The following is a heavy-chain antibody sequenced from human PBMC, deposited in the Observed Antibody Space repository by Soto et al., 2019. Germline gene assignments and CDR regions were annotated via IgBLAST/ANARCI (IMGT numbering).Heavy chain of an antibody. Sequence: SETLSLTCSVSGAALNSGNYYLSWIRQVPGKGLEWIGHIYVTGAVDYNPSLRGRITISQDTSERQFSLNLRLVTAADTAVYYCARLRIATNNYKWFERWGQGTLVTVSS. V-gene: IGHV4-31*03. D-gene: IGHD2-21*01. CDR3: ARLRIATNNYKWFER. J-gene: IGHJ5*02. CDR2: IYVTGAV. CDR1: GAALNSGNYY.